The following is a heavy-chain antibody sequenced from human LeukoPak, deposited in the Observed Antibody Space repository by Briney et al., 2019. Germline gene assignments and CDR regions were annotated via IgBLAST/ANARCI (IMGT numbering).Heavy chain of an antibody. Sequence: GASVKVSCKASGYTFTGYYMHWVRQAPGQGLEWMGWINPNSGGTNYAQKFQGRVTMTRDTSISTAYMELSRLRSDDTAVYYCARDGRDYYGSGSYLISPNYYMDVWGKGTTVTVSS. V-gene: IGHV1-2*02. CDR3: ARDGRDYYGSGSYLISPNYYMDV. D-gene: IGHD3-10*01. CDR2: INPNSGGT. J-gene: IGHJ6*03. CDR1: GYTFTGYY.